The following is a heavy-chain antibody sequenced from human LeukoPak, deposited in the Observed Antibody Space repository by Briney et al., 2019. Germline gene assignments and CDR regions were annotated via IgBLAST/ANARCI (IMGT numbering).Heavy chain of an antibody. CDR3: ARGKGATGKIEYFQH. CDR2: IYYSGST. J-gene: IGHJ1*01. D-gene: IGHD1-26*01. V-gene: IGHV4-59*01. CDR1: GGSISSYY. Sequence: SETLSLTCTVSGGSISSYYWSWIRQPPGKGLEWIGYIYYSGSTNYNPSLKSRVTLSVDTPKNQFSLKLSSVTAADTAVYYCARGKGATGKIEYFQHWGQGTLVTVSS.